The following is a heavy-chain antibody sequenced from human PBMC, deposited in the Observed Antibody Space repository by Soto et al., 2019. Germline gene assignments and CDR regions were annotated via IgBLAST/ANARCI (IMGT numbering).Heavy chain of an antibody. J-gene: IGHJ4*02. Sequence: GGSLRLSCAASGFTFSSYGMHWVRQAPGKGLEWVAVIWYDGSNKYYADSVKGRFTISRDNSKNTLYLQMNSLRAEDTAVYYCARWYCTNGVCYKFDYWGQGTLVTVSS. D-gene: IGHD2-8*01. V-gene: IGHV3-33*01. CDR3: ARWYCTNGVCYKFDY. CDR2: IWYDGSNK. CDR1: GFTFSSYG.